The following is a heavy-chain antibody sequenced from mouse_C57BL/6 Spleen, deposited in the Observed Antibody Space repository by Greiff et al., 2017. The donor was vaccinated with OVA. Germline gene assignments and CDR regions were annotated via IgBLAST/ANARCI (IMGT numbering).Heavy chain of an antibody. Sequence: VKLMESGPGLVAPSQSLSITCTVSGFSLTSYGVHWVRQPPGKGLEWLVVIWSDGSTTYNSALKSRLSISKDNSKSQVFLKMNSLQTDDTAMYYCAREDYDDYAMDYWGQGTSVTVSS. D-gene: IGHD2-4*01. CDR1: GFSLTSYG. V-gene: IGHV2-6*03. CDR2: IWSDGST. J-gene: IGHJ4*01. CDR3: AREDYDDYAMDY.